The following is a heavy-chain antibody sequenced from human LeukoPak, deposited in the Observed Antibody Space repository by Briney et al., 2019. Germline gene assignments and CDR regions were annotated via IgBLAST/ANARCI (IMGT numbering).Heavy chain of an antibody. CDR2: MNPNSGNT. CDR3: ARRGTNSLNYYYYGMDV. V-gene: IGHV1-8*01. CDR1: GYTFTSYD. J-gene: IGHJ6*02. Sequence: ASVKVSCKASGYTFTSYDISWVRQATGQGLEWMGWMNPNSGNTGYAQKFQGRVTMTRNTSISTAYMELSSLRSEDTAVYYCARRGTNSLNYYYYGMDVWGQGTTVTVSS. D-gene: IGHD4-23*01.